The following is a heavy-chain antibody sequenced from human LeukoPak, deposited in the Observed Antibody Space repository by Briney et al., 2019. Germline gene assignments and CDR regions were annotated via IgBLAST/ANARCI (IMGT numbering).Heavy chain of an antibody. CDR2: IYHSGST. V-gene: IGHV4-38-2*02. CDR1: GGSISSGYY. CDR3: ARAIPSDFYDILTGYYTHFDY. Sequence: SETLSLTCTVSGGSISSGYYWGWIRQPPGKGLEWIGSIYHSGSTYYNPSLKSRVTISVDTSKNQFSLKLSSVTAADTAVYYCARAIPSDFYDILTGYYTHFDYWGQGTLVTVSS. D-gene: IGHD3-9*01. J-gene: IGHJ4*02.